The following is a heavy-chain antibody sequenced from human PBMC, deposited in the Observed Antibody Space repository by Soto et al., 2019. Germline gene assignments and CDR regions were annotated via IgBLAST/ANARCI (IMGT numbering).Heavy chain of an antibody. J-gene: IGHJ6*02. CDR3: ARDILYSSSSNYYYGMDV. V-gene: IGHV1-18*01. CDR1: GYTFTSYG. Sequence: ASVKVSCKASGYTFTSYGISWVRQAPGQGLEWVGWISAYNGNTNYAQKLQGRVTMTTDTSTSTAYMELRSLRSDDTAVYYCARDILYSSSSNYYYGMDVWGQGTTVTVSS. CDR2: ISAYNGNT. D-gene: IGHD6-6*01.